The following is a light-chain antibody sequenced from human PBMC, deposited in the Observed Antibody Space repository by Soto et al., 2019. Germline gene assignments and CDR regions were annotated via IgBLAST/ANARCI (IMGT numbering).Light chain of an antibody. Sequence: ILMSQTTDSLAVSLXERATTNCKYIPRLLYSSNNKNYLAWYQQKPGQPPKLLIYWASTRESGVPDRFSGSGSGTDFTLTISSLQAEDVAVYYCQQYYSPPQTSGQGTKVDI. CDR1: PRLLYSSNNKNY. CDR2: WAS. J-gene: IGKJ1*01. V-gene: IGKV4-1*01. CDR3: QQYYSPPQT.